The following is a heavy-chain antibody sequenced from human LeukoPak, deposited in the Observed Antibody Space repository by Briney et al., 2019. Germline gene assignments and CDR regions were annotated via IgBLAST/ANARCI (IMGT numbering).Heavy chain of an antibody. CDR2: INHGVRI. J-gene: IGHJ4*02. CDR1: GGSFSGYY. CDR3: ARAEDYYDSSGYGGDIDY. Sequence: PSETLSLTCAVYGGSFSGYYWSWIRQPPGKGLEWIGQINHGVRINYNPSLKSRVTISVDTSKNQFSLKLSSVTAADTAVYYCARAEDYYDSSGYGGDIDYWGQGTLVTVSS. D-gene: IGHD3-22*01. V-gene: IGHV4-34*01.